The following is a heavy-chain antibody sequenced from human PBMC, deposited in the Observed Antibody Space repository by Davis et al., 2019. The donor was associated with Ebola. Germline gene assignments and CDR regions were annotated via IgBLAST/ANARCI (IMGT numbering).Heavy chain of an antibody. D-gene: IGHD2-15*01. V-gene: IGHV1-69*13. CDR1: GGTFRNHV. CDR2: ITPMFGTS. J-gene: IGHJ4*02. Sequence: SVKVSCKALGGTFRNHVISWVRQAPGQGLEWMGGITPMFGTSNYAQKFEARVSITADESTSTVYMDLRSLKSEDTAVYYCATDRGSCSGGACYSWLYWGQGSLVTVSS. CDR3: ATDRGSCSGGACYSWLY.